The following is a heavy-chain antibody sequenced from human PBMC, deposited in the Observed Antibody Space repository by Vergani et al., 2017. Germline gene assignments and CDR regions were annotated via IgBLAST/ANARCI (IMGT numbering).Heavy chain of an antibody. D-gene: IGHD2-2*01. CDR2: MNPDDGDT. CDR3: AGDDARDQLLRWGMDV. CDR1: GYTFSDYY. Sequence: QVQLVQSGSELKQPGASVKVSCKASGYTFSDYYIHWVRQAPGQGPEWLGWMNPDDGDTMYAEKFKGRVTMTRVTSLSTGYMDLTRLTSDDTAVYYCAGDDARDQLLRWGMDVWGQGTTVTVSS. J-gene: IGHJ6*02. V-gene: IGHV1-2*02.